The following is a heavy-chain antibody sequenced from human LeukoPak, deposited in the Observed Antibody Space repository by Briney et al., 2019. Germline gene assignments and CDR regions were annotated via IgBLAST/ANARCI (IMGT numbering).Heavy chain of an antibody. J-gene: IGHJ5*02. CDR3: AREPHPYGSGKYNCFDP. D-gene: IGHD3-10*01. Sequence: SETLSLTCTVSGVSISSYYWTWIRQPAGKGLEWIGRIYPSGSTNYNPSLKSRVTMSVDTSKNQFSLKLSSVTAADTAVYYCAREPHPYGSGKYNCFDPWGQGTLVTVSS. CDR1: GVSISSYY. V-gene: IGHV4-4*07. CDR2: IYPSGST.